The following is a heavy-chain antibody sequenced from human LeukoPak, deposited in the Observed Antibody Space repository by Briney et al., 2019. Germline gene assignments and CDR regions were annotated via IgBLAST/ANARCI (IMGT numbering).Heavy chain of an antibody. V-gene: IGHV4-34*01. J-gene: IGHJ4*02. CDR2: INHSGST. Sequence: PSETLSLTCAVYGGSFSGYYWSWIRQPPGKGLEWIGEINHSGSTNYNPSLKSRVTISVDTSKNQFSLKLSSVTAEDTAVYYCARENSGSYYQFDCWGQGTLVTVSS. D-gene: IGHD1-26*01. CDR3: ARENSGSYYQFDC. CDR1: GGSFSGYY.